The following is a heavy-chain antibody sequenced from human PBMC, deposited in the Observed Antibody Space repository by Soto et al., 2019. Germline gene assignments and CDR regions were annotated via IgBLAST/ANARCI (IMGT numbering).Heavy chain of an antibody. V-gene: IGHV3-30-3*01. Sequence: GGSLRLSCAASEFTFSSYAMHWVRQAPGKGLEWVAVISYDGSNKYYADSVKGRLTISRDNSKNTLYLQMNSLRAEDTAVYYCARDVDHYFDYWGQGTLVNVSS. J-gene: IGHJ4*02. CDR2: ISYDGSNK. D-gene: IGHD5-12*01. CDR3: ARDVDHYFDY. CDR1: EFTFSSYA.